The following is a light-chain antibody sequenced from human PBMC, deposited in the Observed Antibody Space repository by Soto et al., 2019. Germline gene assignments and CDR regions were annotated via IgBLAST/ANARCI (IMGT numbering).Light chain of an antibody. J-gene: IGKJ5*01. V-gene: IGKV1-5*01. CDR1: QSISSW. CDR2: DAS. CDR3: QQYNSPGIT. Sequence: DIPMTQSPSTLSASVGDRVTITCRASQSISSWLAWYQQKPGKAPKLLIYDASSLESGVPSRFSGSGSGTEFTLTISSLQPDDFATYYCQQYNSPGITFGQGTRLEIK.